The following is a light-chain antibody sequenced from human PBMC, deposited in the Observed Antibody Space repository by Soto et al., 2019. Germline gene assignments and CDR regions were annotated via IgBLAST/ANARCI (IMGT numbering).Light chain of an antibody. V-gene: IGKV1-33*01. Sequence: DIQMTQSPSSLSASVGDRVTITCQASQDISNYLNWYQQKPGKAPKLLIYDASNLETGVPSRFSGSGSGTDFTFTISSLQPEDIATYYCQQYDNGLTFGPGTKVDIK. CDR2: DAS. J-gene: IGKJ3*01. CDR1: QDISNY. CDR3: QQYDNGLT.